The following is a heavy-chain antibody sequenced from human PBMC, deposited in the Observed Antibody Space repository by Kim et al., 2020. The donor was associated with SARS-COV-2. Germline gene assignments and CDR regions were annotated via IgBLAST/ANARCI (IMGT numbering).Heavy chain of an antibody. J-gene: IGHJ5*02. CDR3: ARLPLWFGESFDP. D-gene: IGHD3-10*01. V-gene: IGHV4-39*01. Sequence: SETLSLTCTVSGGSISSSSYYWGWIRQPPGKGLEWIGSIYYSGSTYYNPSLKSRVTISVDTSKNQFSLKLSSVTAADTAVYYCARLPLWFGESFDPWGQGTLVTVSS. CDR1: GGSISSSSYY. CDR2: IYYSGST.